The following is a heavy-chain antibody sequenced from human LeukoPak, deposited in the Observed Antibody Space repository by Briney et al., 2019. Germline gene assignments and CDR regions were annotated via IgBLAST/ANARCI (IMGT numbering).Heavy chain of an antibody. Sequence: SQTLSLTFAVSGGSISSGGYSWSWIRQPPGKGLEWIGYIYHSGSTYYNPSLKSRVTISVDTSKNQFSLKLSSVTAADTAVYYCARGTSANWFDPWGQGTLVTVSS. CDR3: ARGTSANWFDP. V-gene: IGHV4-30-2*05. CDR2: IYHSGST. CDR1: GGSISSGGYS. J-gene: IGHJ5*02. D-gene: IGHD2-8*01.